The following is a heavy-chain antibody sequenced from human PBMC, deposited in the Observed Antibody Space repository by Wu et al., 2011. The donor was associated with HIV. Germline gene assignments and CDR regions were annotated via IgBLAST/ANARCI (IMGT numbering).Heavy chain of an antibody. CDR2: INPHSGGT. V-gene: IGHV1-2*02. D-gene: IGHD6-6*01. J-gene: IGHJ6*03. Sequence: KASGYTFTAYYMHWLRQAPGQGLEWMGWINPHSGGTNFAQKFQGRVTMTRDTSITTAYMELSRLRSDDTAVYYCARDPYSSSFYYYYFMDVWGKGTTVTVSS. CDR3: ARDPYSSSFYYYYFMDV. CDR1: GYTFTAYY.